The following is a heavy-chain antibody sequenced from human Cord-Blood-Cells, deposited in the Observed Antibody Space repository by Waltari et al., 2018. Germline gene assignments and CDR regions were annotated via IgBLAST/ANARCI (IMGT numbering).Heavy chain of an antibody. Sequence: QVQLVQSGAEVKKPGASVKVSCKDSGYTFTGYYMHWVRQAPGQGLEWMGRINPDSGGTNYAQKFEGRVTMTRNTSISTAYMELSRLRSGDTAVYYCARVQCSGGSCYYYYGMDVWGQGTTVTVSS. CDR1: GYTFTGYY. CDR2: INPDSGGT. D-gene: IGHD2-15*01. CDR3: ARVQCSGGSCYYYYGMDV. V-gene: IGHV1-2*06. J-gene: IGHJ6*02.